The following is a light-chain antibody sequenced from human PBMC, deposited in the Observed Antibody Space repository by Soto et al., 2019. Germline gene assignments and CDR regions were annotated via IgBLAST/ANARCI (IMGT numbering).Light chain of an antibody. CDR1: HDIRKY. J-gene: IGKJ5*01. CDR3: QQYNNGLIT. CDR2: DAS. V-gene: IGKV1-33*01. Sequence: GDRVSITCQASHDIRKYLNWYQLKPGKAPKLLIYDASNLEPGVPSRFSASGYGTEFTFTIRSLQPEDIATYYCQQYNNGLITFGQGTRLDFK.